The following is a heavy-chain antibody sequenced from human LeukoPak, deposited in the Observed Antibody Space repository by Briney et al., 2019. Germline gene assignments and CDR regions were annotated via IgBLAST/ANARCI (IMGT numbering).Heavy chain of an antibody. V-gene: IGHV1-18*01. D-gene: IGHD1-26*01. CDR2: ISAYDGNT. Sequence: GASVKVSCKASGYPFATYGISWVRQAPGQGLEWMGWISAYDGNTKYAQKLLGRVTMTTDTSTYTAYMELRSLRSDDTAVYYCARDVVVGATLGYWGQGTLVTVSS. J-gene: IGHJ4*02. CDR1: GYPFATYG. CDR3: ARDVVVGATLGY.